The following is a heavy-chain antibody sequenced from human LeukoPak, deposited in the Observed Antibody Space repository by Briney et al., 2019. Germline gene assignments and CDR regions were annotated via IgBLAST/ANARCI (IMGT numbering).Heavy chain of an antibody. CDR2: IFYSGNT. V-gene: IGHV4-30-4*01. Sequence: KSSETLSLTCTVSGGSISCGDYYWSWIRQPPGKGLKWIGYIFYSGNTYYNPSLKSRVTISVDTSKNQFSLKLSSVTAADTAVYYCARGLAAAPIINWFDPWGQGTLVTVSS. CDR1: GGSISCGDYY. J-gene: IGHJ5*02. CDR3: ARGLAAAPIINWFDP. D-gene: IGHD6-13*01.